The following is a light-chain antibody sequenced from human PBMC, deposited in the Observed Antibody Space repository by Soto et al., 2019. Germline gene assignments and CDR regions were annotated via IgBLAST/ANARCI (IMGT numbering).Light chain of an antibody. CDR3: SSYTSSHTLV. J-gene: IGLJ2*01. CDR1: SSDVGGYNY. CDR2: EVS. V-gene: IGLV2-14*01. Sequence: QSALTQPASVSGSPGQSITISCTGTSSDVGGYNYVSWYQQHPGKAPKLMIYEVSNRPSGVSNRFSGSKSGNTASLTISGLQAEDEADYYCSSYTSSHTLVFGGGTKVTV.